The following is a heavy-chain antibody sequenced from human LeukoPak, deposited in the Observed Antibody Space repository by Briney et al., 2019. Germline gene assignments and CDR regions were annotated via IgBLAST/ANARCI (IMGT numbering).Heavy chain of an antibody. CDR2: IYPSGST. CDR1: GASISNYY. V-gene: IGHV4-4*07. D-gene: IGHD4-17*01. CDR3: ARRVNYGDYFDY. J-gene: IGHJ4*02. Sequence: PSETLSLTCTVSGASISNYYWSWLRQPAGKGLEWIGRIYPSGSTNYNPSLKSRVTMSVDTSKNQFSLKLRSLTAADTAVYYCARRVNYGDYFDYWGQGTLVTVSS.